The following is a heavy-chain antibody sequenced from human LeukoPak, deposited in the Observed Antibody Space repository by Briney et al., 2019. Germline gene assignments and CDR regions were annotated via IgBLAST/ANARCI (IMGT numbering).Heavy chain of an antibody. J-gene: IGHJ6*03. D-gene: IGHD6-6*01. CDR1: GGSISSGYFY. CDR2: IFDSGST. V-gene: IGHV4-39*01. Sequence: SETLSLTCTVSGGSISSGYFYWGWIRQPPGKGLEWIGSIFDSGSTSYNPSFKSRISMSVDTSKNQSSLRLNSVPAADTAVYYCARNSSTIAPRPDTHYYYNYMDVWGKGTTVTVSS. CDR3: ARNSSTIAPRPDTHYYYNYMDV.